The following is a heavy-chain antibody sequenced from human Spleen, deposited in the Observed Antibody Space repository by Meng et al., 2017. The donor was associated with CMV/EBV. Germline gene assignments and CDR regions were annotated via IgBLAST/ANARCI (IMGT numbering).Heavy chain of an antibody. J-gene: IGHJ5*02. CDR2: ISHDGNNR. Sequence: GESLKISCAASRFTFNAYPMHWVRQAPGKGLEWVAIISHDGNNRYYGDSVKGRFTISRDNSKNTLYLQMNSLRIEDTAVYYCAKDRRPGLLGILVIVDQWGPGTLVTVSS. D-gene: IGHD3-16*01. V-gene: IGHV3-30-3*02. CDR1: RFTFNAYP. CDR3: AKDRRPGLLGILVIVDQ.